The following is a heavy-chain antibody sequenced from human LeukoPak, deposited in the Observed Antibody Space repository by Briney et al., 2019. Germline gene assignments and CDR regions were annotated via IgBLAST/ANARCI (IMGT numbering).Heavy chain of an antibody. Sequence: ASVKVSCKASGYTFTGYYMHWVRQAPGQGLEWMGWINPNSGGTNYAQKFQGRVTMTRDTSIRTAYMELSRLRSDDTAVYYCARSRSSYYDILTGYYASSYYYYYMDVWGKGTTVTVSS. CDR3: ARSRSSYYDILTGYYASSYYYYYMDV. V-gene: IGHV1-2*02. D-gene: IGHD3-9*01. CDR2: INPNSGGT. CDR1: GYTFTGYY. J-gene: IGHJ6*03.